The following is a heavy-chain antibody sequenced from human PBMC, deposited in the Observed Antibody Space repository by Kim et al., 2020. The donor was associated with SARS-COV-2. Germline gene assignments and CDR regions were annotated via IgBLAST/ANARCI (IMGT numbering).Heavy chain of an antibody. J-gene: IGHJ5*02. V-gene: IGHV3-48*04. D-gene: IGHD3-3*01. Sequence: YYADSGKGRFTISRDNAKNSLYLQMNSLRAEDTAVYYCARVGTIFDWFDPWGQGTLVTVSS. CDR3: ARVGTIFDWFDP.